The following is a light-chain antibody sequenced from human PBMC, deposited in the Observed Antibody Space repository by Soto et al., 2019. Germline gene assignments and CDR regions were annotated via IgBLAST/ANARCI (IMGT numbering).Light chain of an antibody. Sequence: QSVLTQPASVSGSPGQSITIPGTGPGGNVGGYNYVSWYQKHPGKAPKLMIYDVSNRPSGVSNRFSGSKSGNTASLTISGLQAEDEADYYCSSYTSSSTRVFGGGTKVTVL. CDR2: DVS. CDR3: SSYTSSSTRV. CDR1: GGNVGGYNY. V-gene: IGLV2-14*01. J-gene: IGLJ3*02.